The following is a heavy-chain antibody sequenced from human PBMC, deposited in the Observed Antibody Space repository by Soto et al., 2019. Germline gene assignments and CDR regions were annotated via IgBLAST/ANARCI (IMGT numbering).Heavy chain of an antibody. V-gene: IGHV1-69*13. CDR2: IIPIFGTA. CDR3: ATQTEYSISIPFDX. Sequence: GVSVKVSCNASGGTFSSYAISWVRQAPGQGLEWMGGIIPIFGTANYAQKFQGRVTITADESTSTAYMELSSLRSEDTAVYYCATQTEYSISIPFDXWGQVTLVTVSX. D-gene: IGHD6-6*01. J-gene: IGHJ4*02. CDR1: GGTFSSYA.